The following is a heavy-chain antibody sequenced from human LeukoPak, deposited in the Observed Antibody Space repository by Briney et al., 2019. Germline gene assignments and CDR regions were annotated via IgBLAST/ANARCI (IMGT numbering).Heavy chain of an antibody. Sequence: SETLSLTCTVSGGSISSYYWSWIRQPAGKGLEWIGRIYTSGSTKYNPSFESRVTMSLDTSKNQFSLRLSSVTAADTAIYYCARLRSYGGNRGIDYWGQGTLVAVSS. V-gene: IGHV4-4*07. CDR1: GGSISSYY. J-gene: IGHJ4*02. CDR3: ARLRSYGGNRGIDY. D-gene: IGHD4-23*01. CDR2: IYTSGST.